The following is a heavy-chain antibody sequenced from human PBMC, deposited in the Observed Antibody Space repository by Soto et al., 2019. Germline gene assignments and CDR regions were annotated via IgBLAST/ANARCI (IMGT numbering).Heavy chain of an antibody. V-gene: IGHV3-23*01. CDR3: AKESYYDASGRYSDFYFDS. D-gene: IGHD3-22*01. J-gene: IGHJ4*02. CDR2: ITTRGGRT. Sequence: PGGSLRLSCAASGFTFSNYAMRWVRQAPGKGLEWVASITTRGGRTYYVDSVKGRFTISRDNFANAMYLEMNSLTAEDTAIYYCAKESYYDASGRYSDFYFDSWGQGTLVTVSS. CDR1: GFTFSNYA.